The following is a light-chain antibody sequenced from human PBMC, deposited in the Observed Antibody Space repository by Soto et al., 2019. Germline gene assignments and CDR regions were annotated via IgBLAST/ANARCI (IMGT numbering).Light chain of an antibody. CDR1: SSDIGGYNY. Sequence: QSALTQPASASGSPGQSITISCIGSSSDIGGYNYVSWHQQHPGKAPKLMIYDVYDRPLGVSNRFSGSKSGNTASLTISGLQGEDEADYYCSSYTDNRSYVFXAGTQVTV. V-gene: IGLV2-14*03. CDR3: SSYTDNRSYV. CDR2: DVY. J-gene: IGLJ1*01.